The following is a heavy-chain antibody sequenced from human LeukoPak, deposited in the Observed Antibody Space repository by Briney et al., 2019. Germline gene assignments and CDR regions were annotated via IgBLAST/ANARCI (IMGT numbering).Heavy chain of an antibody. CDR3: ARTTVTTIGYYFDY. D-gene: IGHD4-17*01. V-gene: IGHV4-59*01. Sequence: SETLSLTCTVSGGSISSYYWSWIRQPPGKGLEWIGYIYYSGSTNYNPSLKSRVTISVDTSKNQFSLKLSSVTAADTAVYYSARTTVTTIGYYFDYWGQGTLVTVSS. CDR2: IYYSGST. CDR1: GGSISSYY. J-gene: IGHJ4*02.